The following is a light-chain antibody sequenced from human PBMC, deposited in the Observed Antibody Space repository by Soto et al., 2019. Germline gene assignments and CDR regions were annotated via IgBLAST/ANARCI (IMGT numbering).Light chain of an antibody. Sequence: IQMTQSPSSLAASVGDRITITCRASQTISTYVIWYRQKSGAPPELLLYYASTLQSGVPSRFIGGASGTDFTLTISSMQLADFATYYCQQTYSSPLTFGQGTKVEIK. CDR2: YAS. V-gene: IGKV1-39*01. CDR1: QTISTY. CDR3: QQTYSSPLT. J-gene: IGKJ1*01.